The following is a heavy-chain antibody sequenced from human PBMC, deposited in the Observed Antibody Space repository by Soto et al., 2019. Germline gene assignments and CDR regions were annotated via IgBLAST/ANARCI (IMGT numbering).Heavy chain of an antibody. CDR1: EFTFSSYW. CDR3: ARGYDSSGYRLGD. J-gene: IGHJ4*02. CDR2: VNQDGSEK. Sequence: EVQLVESGGGLVQPGGSLRLSCVASEFTFSSYWMSWVRQAPGKGLEWVANVNQDGSEKSYVDSVKGRFTISRDNAKNSVYVQMNSLRADDTAVYYCARGYDSSGYRLGDWGRGTLVAVSS. V-gene: IGHV3-7*01. D-gene: IGHD3-22*01.